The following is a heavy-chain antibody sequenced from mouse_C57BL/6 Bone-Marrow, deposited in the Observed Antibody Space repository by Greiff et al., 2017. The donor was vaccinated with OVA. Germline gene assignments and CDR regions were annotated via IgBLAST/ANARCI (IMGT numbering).Heavy chain of an antibody. CDR3: AREDSSGYVDYYAMDY. D-gene: IGHD3-2*02. J-gene: IGHJ4*01. Sequence: VQLQQPGAELVKPGASVKMSCKASGYTFTSYWITWVKQRPGQGLEWIGDIYPGSGSTNYNEKFKSKATLTVDTSSNTAYMQLSSLTSEDSAVYYCAREDSSGYVDYYAMDYWGQGTSVTVSS. CDR1: GYTFTSYW. CDR2: IYPGSGST. V-gene: IGHV1-55*01.